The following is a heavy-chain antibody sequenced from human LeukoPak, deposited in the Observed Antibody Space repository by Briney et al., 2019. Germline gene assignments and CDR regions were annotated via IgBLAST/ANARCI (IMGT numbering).Heavy chain of an antibody. CDR2: LHYSGST. D-gene: IGHD6-19*01. CDR1: SGSISSGGYY. Sequence: PSQTLSLTCTVSSGSISSGGYYWSWIRQHPGKGLEWIGFLHYSGSTFYNPSLKSRVTISVDKSKNHFSLKLSSVTAADTAVYYCARGDRSAWCFEHWGQGTLVTVSS. J-gene: IGHJ4*02. V-gene: IGHV4-31*03. CDR3: ARGDRSAWCFEH.